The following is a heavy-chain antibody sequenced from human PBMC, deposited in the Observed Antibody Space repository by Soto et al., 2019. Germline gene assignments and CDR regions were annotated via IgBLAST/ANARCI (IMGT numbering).Heavy chain of an antibody. V-gene: IGHV4-39*01. J-gene: IGHJ4*02. CDR3: ARHRHYDFWSGDEFDY. Sequence: TSETLSLTCTVSGGSISSSSYYWGWIRQPPGKGLEWIGSIYYSGSTYYNPSLKSRVTISVDTSKNQFSLKLSSVTAADTAVYYCARHRHYDFWSGDEFDYWGQGTLVTVSS. CDR1: GGSISSSSYY. D-gene: IGHD3-3*01. CDR2: IYYSGST.